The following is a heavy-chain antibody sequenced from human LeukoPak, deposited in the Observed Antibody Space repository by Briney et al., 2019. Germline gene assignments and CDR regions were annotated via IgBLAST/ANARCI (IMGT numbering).Heavy chain of an antibody. CDR2: INPNSGGT. CDR1: GYTFTSYA. V-gene: IGHV1-2*02. J-gene: IGHJ3*02. CDR3: ARLAGGIYDSSGYYYESAFDI. Sequence: ASVKVSCKASGYTFTSYAMHWVRQAPGQGLEWMGWINPNSGGTNYAQKFQGRVTMTRDTSISTAYMELSRLRSDDTAVYYCARLAGGIYDSSGYYYESAFDIWGQGTMVTVSS. D-gene: IGHD3-22*01.